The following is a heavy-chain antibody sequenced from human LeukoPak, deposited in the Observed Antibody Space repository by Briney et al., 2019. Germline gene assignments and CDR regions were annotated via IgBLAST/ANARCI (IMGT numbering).Heavy chain of an antibody. Sequence: LETLSLTCTVSGGSISSYYWSWIRQPAGKGLEWIGRIYTSGSTKYNPYLKSGVTMLVDTSKNQFSLKLSLVTAADTAVYYCAREYTGSWDNFDYWGLGTLVTVSS. CDR2: IYTSGST. CDR3: AREYTGSWDNFDY. D-gene: IGHD1-26*01. V-gene: IGHV4-4*07. J-gene: IGHJ4*02. CDR1: GGSISSYY.